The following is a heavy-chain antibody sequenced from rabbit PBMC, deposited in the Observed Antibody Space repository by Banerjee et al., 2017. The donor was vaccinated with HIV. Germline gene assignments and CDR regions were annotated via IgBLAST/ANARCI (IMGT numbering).Heavy chain of an antibody. V-gene: IGHV1S40*01. CDR1: RFTLSSYW. CDR3: ARESAYYLTRLDL. Sequence: QSLEESGGDLVKPGASLTLTCTASRFTLSSYWMCWVRQAPGKGLEWIACIDAGSSGYTWYANWAKGRFTISKTSSTTVTLQMTSLTAADTATYFCARESAYYLTRLDLWGQGTLVTVS. J-gene: IGHJ3*01. CDR2: IDAGSSGYT. D-gene: IGHD1-1*01.